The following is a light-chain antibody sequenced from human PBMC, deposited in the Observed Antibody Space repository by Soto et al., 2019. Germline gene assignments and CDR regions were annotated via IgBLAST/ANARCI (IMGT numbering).Light chain of an antibody. V-gene: IGKV3-15*01. CDR2: GTS. CDR1: RSVGSN. CDR3: QQYNRWPPLT. Sequence: EIVMTQSPATLSVSPGERATLSCRASRSVGSNLAWYQQKPGQAPRLLIYGTSIRATGVPARFSGSGSGTDFSLTISSLQSEDFPVYYSQQYNRWPPLTFGQGTRLEIK. J-gene: IGKJ5*01.